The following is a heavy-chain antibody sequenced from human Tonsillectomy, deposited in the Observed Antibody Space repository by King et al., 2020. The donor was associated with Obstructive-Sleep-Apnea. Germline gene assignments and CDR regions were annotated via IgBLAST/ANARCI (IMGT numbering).Heavy chain of an antibody. V-gene: IGHV4-59*08. CDR1: GGSISGYY. D-gene: IGHD2-8*01. CDR3: ARHGGYCDNDSCRRDNWFDP. Sequence: QLQESGPGLAKPSETLSLTCTVSGGSISGYYWSWIRQPPGKGLEWIGYIYFSGSTNYNPSLKSRVTILVDTSKDQFSLRLSSVTAADTAMYYCARHGGYCDNDSCRRDNWFDPWGQGTLVTVSS. CDR2: IYFSGST. J-gene: IGHJ5*02.